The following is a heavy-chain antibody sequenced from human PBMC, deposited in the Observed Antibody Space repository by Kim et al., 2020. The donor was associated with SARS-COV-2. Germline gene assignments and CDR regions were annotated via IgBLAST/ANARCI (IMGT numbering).Heavy chain of an antibody. J-gene: IGHJ4*01. CDR2: IKPDTGDT. V-gene: IGHV1-2*06. Sequence: ASVKVSCKAPGYTFTDYYMNWVRQAPGQGLEWMGRIKPDTGDTNHAQNFQGRVTMTRDTSVNTAYMELSSLRSDDSALYYCARARYGDYDFWGHRTLVTV. CDR3: ARARYGDYDF. CDR1: GYTFTDYY. D-gene: IGHD4-17*01.